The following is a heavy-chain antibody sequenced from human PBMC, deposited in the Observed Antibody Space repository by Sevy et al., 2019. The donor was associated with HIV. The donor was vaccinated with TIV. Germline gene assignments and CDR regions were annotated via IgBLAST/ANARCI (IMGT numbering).Heavy chain of an antibody. J-gene: IGHJ4*02. CDR3: ARVAEVRPDFDY. Sequence: GGSLRLSCAASGFTFSSYAMHWVRQAPGKGLEWVAVISYDGSNKYYADSVKGRFTISIDNSENTLYLQMNSLIAEDTAVYYCARVAEVRPDFDYWGQGTLVTVSS. CDR1: GFTFSSYA. CDR2: ISYDGSNK. D-gene: IGHD2-15*01. V-gene: IGHV3-30-3*01.